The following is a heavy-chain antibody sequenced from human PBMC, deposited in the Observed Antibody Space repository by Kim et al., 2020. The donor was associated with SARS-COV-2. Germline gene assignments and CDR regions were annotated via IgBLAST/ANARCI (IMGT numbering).Heavy chain of an antibody. V-gene: IGHV3-7*01. J-gene: IGHJ3*02. CDR3: AKDGDQYSSGRDAFDI. Sequence: GGSLRLSCAASGFTFSSYAMTWVRQAPGKGLEWVSDISHDGNRKYYADSVKGRFTISRDNSKNSLYLQMNSLRAEDTAVYYCAKDGDQYSSGRDAFDIWGQGTLVTVSS. D-gene: IGHD3-22*01. CDR1: GFTFSSYA. CDR2: ISHDGNRK.